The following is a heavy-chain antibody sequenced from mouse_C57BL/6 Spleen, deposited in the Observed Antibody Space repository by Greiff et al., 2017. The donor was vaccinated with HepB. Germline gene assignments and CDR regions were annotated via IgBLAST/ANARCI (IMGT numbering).Heavy chain of an antibody. D-gene: IGHD4-1*01. CDR1: GYTFTSYW. Sequence: QVQLQQPGAELVMPGASVKLSCKASGYTFTSYWMHWVKQRPGQGLEWIGEIDPSDSYTNYNQKFKGKSTLTVDKSSSTAYMQLSSLTSEDSAVYYCARGGNWAFDYWGQGTTLTVSS. V-gene: IGHV1-69*01. J-gene: IGHJ2*01. CDR2: IDPSDSYT. CDR3: ARGGNWAFDY.